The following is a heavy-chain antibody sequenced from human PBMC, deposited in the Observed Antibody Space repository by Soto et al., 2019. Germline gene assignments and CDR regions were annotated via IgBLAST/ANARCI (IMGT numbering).Heavy chain of an antibody. CDR2: ISWNSGSI. V-gene: IGHV3-9*01. Sequence: SLRLSCAASGFTFDDYAMHWVRQAPGKGLEWVSGISWNSGSIGYADSVKGRFTISRDNAKNSLYLQMNSLRAEDTALYYCAKDRAVAGTLFDYWGQGTLVTVSS. CDR3: AKDRAVAGTLFDY. D-gene: IGHD6-19*01. CDR1: GFTFDDYA. J-gene: IGHJ4*02.